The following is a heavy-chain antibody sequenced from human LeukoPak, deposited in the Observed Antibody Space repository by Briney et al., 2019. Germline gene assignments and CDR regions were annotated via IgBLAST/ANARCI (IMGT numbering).Heavy chain of an antibody. CDR3: AKIHSSSSYGNFDY. Sequence: PGESLKISCKGSGYSFTNYWIGWVRQMPGKGLEWMGIIYPGDSDTRYSPSFQGQVTISADKSISTAYLQWSSLEASDTAMYYCAKIHSSSSYGNFDYWGQGTLVTVSS. D-gene: IGHD6-13*01. CDR2: IYPGDSDT. V-gene: IGHV5-51*03. J-gene: IGHJ4*02. CDR1: GYSFTNYW.